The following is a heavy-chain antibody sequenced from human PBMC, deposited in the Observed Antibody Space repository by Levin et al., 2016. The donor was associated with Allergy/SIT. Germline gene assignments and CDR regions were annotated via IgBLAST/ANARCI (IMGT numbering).Heavy chain of an antibody. V-gene: IGHV3-48*02. Sequence: WIRQPPGKGLEWVSYISHSSSPIFYADSVKGRFTVSRDNAKNFLYLQMNSLRDEDTAVYYCTSGTGSWFDYWGQGALVTVSS. J-gene: IGHJ4*02. CDR3: TSGTGSWFDY. D-gene: IGHD6-13*01. CDR2: ISHSSSPI.